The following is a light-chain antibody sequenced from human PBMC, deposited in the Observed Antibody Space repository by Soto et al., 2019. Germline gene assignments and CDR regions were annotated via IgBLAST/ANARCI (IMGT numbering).Light chain of an antibody. CDR1: QSISYW. J-gene: IGKJ5*01. CDR2: KAS. CDR3: QQYNSYPIT. Sequence: DIQMTQSPSTLSASVGDRVTITCRSSQSISYWLAWYQQKPGKAPNLLIYKASSLESGVPSRFSGSGSGTEFTLTISSLQPDDFATYYCQQYNSYPITFGQGTRLEI. V-gene: IGKV1-5*03.